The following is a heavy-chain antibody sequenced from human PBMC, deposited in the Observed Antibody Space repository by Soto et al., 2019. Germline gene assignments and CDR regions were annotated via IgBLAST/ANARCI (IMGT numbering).Heavy chain of an antibody. CDR1: GFTFSSYS. CDR3: ARALTSLYYYYYGMDV. D-gene: IGHD2-2*01. Sequence: HPGGSLRLSCAASGFTFSSYSMNWVRQAPGKGLEWVSYISSSSSTIYYADSVKGRFTISRDNAKNSLYLQMNSLRDEDTAVYYCARALTSLYYYYYGMDVWGQGTTVTVSS. V-gene: IGHV3-48*02. CDR2: ISSSSSTI. J-gene: IGHJ6*02.